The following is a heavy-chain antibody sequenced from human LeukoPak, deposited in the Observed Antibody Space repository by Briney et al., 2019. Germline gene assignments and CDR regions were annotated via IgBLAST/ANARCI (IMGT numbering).Heavy chain of an antibody. V-gene: IGHV1-69*13. CDR2: IIPIFGTA. J-gene: IGHJ5*02. CDR3: ARAPHSGPFDP. D-gene: IGHD6-19*01. Sequence: SVKVSCKVSGYTLTELSMHWVRQAPGQGLEWMGGIIPIFGTANYAQKFQGRVTITADESTSTAYMELSSLRSEDTAVYYCARAPHSGPFDPWGQGTLVTVSS. CDR1: GYTLTELS.